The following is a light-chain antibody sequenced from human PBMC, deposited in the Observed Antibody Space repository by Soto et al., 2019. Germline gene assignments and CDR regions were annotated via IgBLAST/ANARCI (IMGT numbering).Light chain of an antibody. CDR1: SSDVGGYNY. CDR2: DVS. V-gene: IGLV2-14*01. Sequence: QAGLTQPASLSGSPGQSITISCTGTSSDVGGYNYVSWYQQHPGKAPKLMIYDVSNRPSGVSNRFSGSKSGNTASLTISGLQAEDEADYYCSSYTSSTTLDYVFGTGTKVTFL. J-gene: IGLJ1*01. CDR3: SSYTSSTTLDYV.